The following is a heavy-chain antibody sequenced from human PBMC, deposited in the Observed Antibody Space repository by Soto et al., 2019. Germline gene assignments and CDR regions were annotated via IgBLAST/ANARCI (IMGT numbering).Heavy chain of an antibody. D-gene: IGHD3-22*01. CDR1: GGSISSGDYY. CDR2: IHSSGSI. J-gene: IGHJ1*01. V-gene: IGHV4-30-4*01. CDR3: ARDLDGLHDDTSGPFPRPG. Sequence: SETLSLTCTVSGGSISSGDYYWSWIRQATGRGLEWIGYIHSSGSIYYNPSLKSRATMSIDTAGNQVALKVSSVTVADTAVYYCARDLDGLHDDTSGPFPRPGWGQGTLVTVSS.